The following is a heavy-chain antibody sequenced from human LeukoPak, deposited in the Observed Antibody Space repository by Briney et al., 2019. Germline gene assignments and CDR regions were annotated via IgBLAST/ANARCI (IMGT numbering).Heavy chain of an antibody. V-gene: IGHV4-39*07. J-gene: IGHJ6*03. CDR2: IYYSGST. Sequence: SETLSLTCTVSSGSIKNSNYYWGWIRQPPGKGLEWIGSIYYSGSTNYNPSLKSRVTISVDTSKNQFSLKLNSVTAADTAVYYCARSSEGRYYYDSSGYSYYYYYMDVWGKGTTVTISS. D-gene: IGHD3-22*01. CDR1: SGSIKNSNYY. CDR3: ARSSEGRYYYDSSGYSYYYYYMDV.